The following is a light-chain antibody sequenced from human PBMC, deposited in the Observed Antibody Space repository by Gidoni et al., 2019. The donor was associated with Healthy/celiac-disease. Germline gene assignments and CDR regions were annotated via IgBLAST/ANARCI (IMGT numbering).Light chain of an antibody. J-gene: IGKJ1*01. CDR1: QGISSY. V-gene: IGKV1-9*01. CDR2: AAS. CDR3: QQLNSYPWT. Sequence: DIRLTPSPSFLSASVGDRVIITCRSRQGISSYLAWYQQKPGKAPKLLIYAASTLQSGGPSRFSGSGSGTEFTLTISSLQPEDFATYYFQQLNSYPWTFGQGTKVESK.